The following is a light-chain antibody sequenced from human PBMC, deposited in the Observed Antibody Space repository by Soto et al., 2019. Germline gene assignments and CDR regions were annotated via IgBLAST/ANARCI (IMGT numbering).Light chain of an antibody. V-gene: IGKV1-5*01. CDR2: DAS. J-gene: IGKJ1*01. CDR3: QHYDSNSRT. CDR1: ESVSKW. Sequence: IQMTQSPSFLSASVGDKVTITCRATESVSKWLAWYQEKPGNPPRPLIYDASTLESGVPSRFSGSGSGTEFTLTISSLQPDDSATYYCQHYDSNSRTFGQGTKVDIK.